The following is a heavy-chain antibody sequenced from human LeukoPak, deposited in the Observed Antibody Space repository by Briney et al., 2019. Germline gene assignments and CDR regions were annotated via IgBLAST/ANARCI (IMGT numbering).Heavy chain of an antibody. J-gene: IGHJ4*02. Sequence: ASVKVPCKVSGYTLTEISMHWVRQAPGQGPKWMGGFNPEDVETIYARSFQGRLTVTEDTSTDTAYMELSSLRAEDTAMYYCATEIVGYGDVHYFDSWGQGTLVTVSS. V-gene: IGHV1-24*01. D-gene: IGHD4-17*01. CDR3: ATEIVGYGDVHYFDS. CDR1: GYTLTEIS. CDR2: FNPEDVET.